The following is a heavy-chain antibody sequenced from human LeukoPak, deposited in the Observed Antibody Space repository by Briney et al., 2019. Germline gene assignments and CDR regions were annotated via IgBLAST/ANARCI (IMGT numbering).Heavy chain of an antibody. V-gene: IGHV4-31*03. D-gene: IGHD6-13*01. J-gene: IGHJ5*02. CDR3: AKTGAAAGPRDGNNWFDP. CDR2: IYYSGGT. CDR1: GGSISSGGYY. Sequence: TLSLTCTVSGGSISSGGYYWSWIRQHPGKGLEWIGYIYYSGGTYYNPSLKSRVTISVDTSKNQFSLKLSSVTAADTAVYYCAKTGAAAGPRDGNNWFDPWGQGTLVTVSS.